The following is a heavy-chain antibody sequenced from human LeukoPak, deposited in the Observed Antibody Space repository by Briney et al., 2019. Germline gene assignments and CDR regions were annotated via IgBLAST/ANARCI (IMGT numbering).Heavy chain of an antibody. J-gene: IGHJ1*01. CDR2: ISGSGGST. CDR3: AKGPAAIGYFEH. V-gene: IGHV3-23*01. Sequence: GGSLRFSCAASGFTFSSYAMSWVRQAPGKGLEWVSGISGSGGSTYYADSVKGRFTISRDNSKNTLYLQMNSLRGEDTAVYYCAKGPAAIGYFEHWGQGILVTVSS. D-gene: IGHD2-2*01. CDR1: GFTFSSYA.